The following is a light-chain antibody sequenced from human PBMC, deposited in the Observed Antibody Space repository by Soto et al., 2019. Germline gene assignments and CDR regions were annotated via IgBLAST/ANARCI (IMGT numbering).Light chain of an antibody. CDR3: QQDNNWPPWT. CDR1: QLVSSN. J-gene: IGKJ1*01. V-gene: IGKV3-15*01. Sequence: EIVMTQSPATLSVSPGERATLSCRASQLVSSNLAWYQQKPGQAPRLLIYGASTRATGIPARFSGSGSGTEFTLTISSLQSEDFAVYYCQQDNNWPPWTFGQVTKVDIK. CDR2: GAS.